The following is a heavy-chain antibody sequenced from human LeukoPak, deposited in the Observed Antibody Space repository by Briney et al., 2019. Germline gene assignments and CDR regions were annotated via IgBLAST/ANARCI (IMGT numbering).Heavy chain of an antibody. CDR1: GFTFSSYA. Sequence: GGSLRLSCAASGFTFSSYAMHWVRQAPGKGLEWVAVISYDGSSKYYADSVKGRFTISRDNSKNTLYLQMNSLRAEDTAVYYCAKLRERELRRDYFDYWGQGTLVTVSS. D-gene: IGHD1-26*01. J-gene: IGHJ4*02. CDR2: ISYDGSSK. V-gene: IGHV3-30-3*02. CDR3: AKLRERELRRDYFDY.